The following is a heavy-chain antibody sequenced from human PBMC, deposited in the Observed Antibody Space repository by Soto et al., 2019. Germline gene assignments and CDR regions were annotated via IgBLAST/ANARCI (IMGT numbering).Heavy chain of an antibody. CDR3: ARSGWNYRQYWFDP. J-gene: IGHJ5*02. V-gene: IGHV1-69*01. CDR1: GGTFSSYA. CDR2: IIPIFGTA. D-gene: IGHD1-7*01. Sequence: QVQLVQSGAEVKKPGSSVKVSCKASGGTFSSYAISWVRQAPGQGLEWMGGIIPIFGTANYAQKFQGRVXXXXXXXXXTXYMELSSLRSEDTAVYYCARSGWNYRQYWFDPWGQGTLVTVSS.